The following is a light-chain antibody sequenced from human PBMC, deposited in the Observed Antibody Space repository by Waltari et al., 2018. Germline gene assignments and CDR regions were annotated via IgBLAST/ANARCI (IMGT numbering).Light chain of an antibody. V-gene: IGKV3D-15*01. J-gene: IGKJ1*01. Sequence: EIVLTQSPATLSVSPGDRVTLSCRASQSVGTNLAWYQHSPGRAPRLLVSRASTRASYIPARFSASGSGTEFTLSISTLQSEDSAVFYCQQYNDWPRTFGQGTKVEIK. CDR3: QQYNDWPRT. CDR1: QSVGTN. CDR2: RAS.